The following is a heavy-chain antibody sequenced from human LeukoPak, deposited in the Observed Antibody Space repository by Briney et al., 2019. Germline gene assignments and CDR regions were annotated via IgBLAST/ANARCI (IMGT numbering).Heavy chain of an antibody. Sequence: GESPKISCKASGYTFTNEWIGWVRQMPGEGLEWMGIIYPGDSDTRYSPSFQGQVTISADKSINTAYMQWNSLKASDTAVYYCAKSGFGVTNYRWGQGTLVTVSS. V-gene: IGHV5-51*01. D-gene: IGHD3-3*01. J-gene: IGHJ4*02. CDR1: GYTFTNEW. CDR3: AKSGFGVTNYR. CDR2: IYPGDSDT.